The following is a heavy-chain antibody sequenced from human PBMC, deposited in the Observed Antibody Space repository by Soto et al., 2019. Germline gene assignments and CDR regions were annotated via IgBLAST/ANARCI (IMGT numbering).Heavy chain of an antibody. CDR2: IYYSWST. D-gene: IGHD6-13*01. CDR3: ARIKGGAACNCDY. Sequence: QVQLQESGPGLVKPSQTLSLTCTVSGGSISNGDYYLTWIRQHPVKGLEWVGYIYYSWSTYSNPSLKSRFTISVATSKHHFSLRLSSVAAADTAVYYWARIKGGAACNCDYWGRGALVTVCS. V-gene: IGHV4-31*03. CDR1: GGSISNGDYY. J-gene: IGHJ4*02.